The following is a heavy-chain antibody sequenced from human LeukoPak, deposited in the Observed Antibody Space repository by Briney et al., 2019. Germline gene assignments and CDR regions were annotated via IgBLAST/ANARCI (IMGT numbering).Heavy chain of an antibody. CDR2: INPNSGGT. Sequence: ASVTVSCQASGYTFTGYYMHWVRQAPGQGLEWMGWINPNSGGTIYAQTFQGKVTITRQTSLSPAYMELSRLRSDDTAVYYCARLPYTMVRGVDDAFDIWGQGTMVTVSS. CDR3: ARLPYTMVRGVDDAFDI. J-gene: IGHJ3*02. V-gene: IGHV1-2*02. D-gene: IGHD3-10*01. CDR1: GYTFTGYY.